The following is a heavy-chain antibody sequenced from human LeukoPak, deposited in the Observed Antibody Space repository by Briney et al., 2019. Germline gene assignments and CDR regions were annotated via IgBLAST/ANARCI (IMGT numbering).Heavy chain of an antibody. CDR3: GAGGNADFDS. CDR1: GFSFSAYW. V-gene: IGHV3-74*01. Sequence: PGGSLRLSCATSGFSFSAYWMHWVRHAPGKGLEWVSRITSDGSITSYADSVKGRFTISRDNAKNTVYLQMNRLRAEDTAVYYCGAGGNADFDSWGQRTLVTVSS. CDR2: ITSDGSIT. J-gene: IGHJ4*02. D-gene: IGHD3-16*01.